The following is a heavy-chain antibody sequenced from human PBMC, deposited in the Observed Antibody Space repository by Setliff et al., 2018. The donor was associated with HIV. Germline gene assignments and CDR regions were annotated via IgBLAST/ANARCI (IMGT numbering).Heavy chain of an antibody. J-gene: IGHJ5*02. CDR1: GFTFSNAW. V-gene: IGHV3-7*03. D-gene: IGHD6-25*01. CDR2: IKNDGTEK. Sequence: GESLKISCAASGFTFSNAWVSWVRQAPGKGLGWVANIKNDGTEKFYADSVKGRFTVSRDNVDNSISLQLSNLTAEDTALYYCAREPSIAASDTFGWFDTWGQGTLVTVSS. CDR3: AREPSIAASDTFGWFDT.